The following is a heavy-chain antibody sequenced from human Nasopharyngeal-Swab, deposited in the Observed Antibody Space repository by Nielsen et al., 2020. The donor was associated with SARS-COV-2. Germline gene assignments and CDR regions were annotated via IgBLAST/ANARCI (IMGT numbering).Heavy chain of an antibody. V-gene: IGHV3-73*01. J-gene: IGHJ4*02. CDR2: IGDKDHNYAT. CDR3: TTDCYFDY. D-gene: IGHD2-21*02. Sequence: GASLKISCAASGFTFSASAMHWVRQAPGKGLEWLGRIGDKDHNYATTYGASVKGRFTISRDDSKNTAFLQMDSLKTEDTALYYCTTDCYFDYWGQGTLVTVSS. CDR1: GFTFSASA.